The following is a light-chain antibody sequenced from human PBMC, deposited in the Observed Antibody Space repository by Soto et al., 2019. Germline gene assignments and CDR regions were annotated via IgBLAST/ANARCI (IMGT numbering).Light chain of an antibody. V-gene: IGKV1-5*03. J-gene: IGKJ5*01. Sequence: IQMTQSPSTLSGSVGDRVSITCRASQTISSWLAWDQQKPGKAPKXLIYKASTLKSGVPSRFSGSGSGTEFTLTISSLQPDDVAVYYCQQYGYSPITFGQGTRLEIK. CDR1: QTISSW. CDR2: KAS. CDR3: QQYGYSPIT.